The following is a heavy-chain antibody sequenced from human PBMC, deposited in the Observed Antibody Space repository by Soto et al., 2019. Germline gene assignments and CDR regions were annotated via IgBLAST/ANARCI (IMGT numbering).Heavy chain of an antibody. CDR2: ISYDGSNK. CDR3: ARRMATIPYYFDY. Sequence: QVQLVESGGGVVQPGRSLRLSCAASGFTFSSYAMHSVRQAPGKGLEWVAVISYDGSNKYYADSVKGRFTISRDNSKNTLYLQMNSLRAEDTAVYYCARRMATIPYYFDYWGQGTLVTVSS. D-gene: IGHD5-12*01. CDR1: GFTFSSYA. J-gene: IGHJ4*02. V-gene: IGHV3-30-3*01.